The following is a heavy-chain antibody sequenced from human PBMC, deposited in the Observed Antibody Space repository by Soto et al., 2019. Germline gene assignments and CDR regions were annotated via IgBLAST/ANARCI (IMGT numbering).Heavy chain of an antibody. CDR2: IYPSDSDT. Sequence: PGESLKISCKGSGYSFTSYWIGWVRQMPGKGLEWMGIIYPSDSDTRYSPSFQGQVTISADKSISTAYLQWSSLKASDTAMYYCARLFKPVIAARLSWFDPWGQGTLVTVSS. J-gene: IGHJ5*02. CDR3: ARLFKPVIAARLSWFDP. V-gene: IGHV5-51*01. CDR1: GYSFTSYW. D-gene: IGHD6-6*01.